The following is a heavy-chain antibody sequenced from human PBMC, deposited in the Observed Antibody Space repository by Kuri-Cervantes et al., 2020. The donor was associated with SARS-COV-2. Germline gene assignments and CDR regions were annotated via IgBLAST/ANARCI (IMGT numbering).Heavy chain of an antibody. CDR1: GFTFSSYA. Sequence: GGSLRLSCAASGFTFSSYAMSWVRQAPGKGLEWVSAISGSGGSTYYADSVKGRFTISRDNSKNTLYLQMNSLRAEDTAVYYCAKDRYFDGRGGYYELGYWGQGVLVTVSS. CDR2: ISGSGGST. CDR3: AKDRYFDGRGGYYELGY. D-gene: IGHD1-26*01. J-gene: IGHJ4*02. V-gene: IGHV3-23*01.